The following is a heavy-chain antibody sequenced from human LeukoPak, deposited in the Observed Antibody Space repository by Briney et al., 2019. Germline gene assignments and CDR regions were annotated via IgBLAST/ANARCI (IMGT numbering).Heavy chain of an antibody. J-gene: IGHJ2*01. CDR2: ISSSGSTI. D-gene: IGHD1-26*01. CDR1: GFTFSSYE. Sequence: PGGSLRLSCAASGFTFSSYEMNWVRQAPGKGLEWVSYISSSGSTIYYADSVKGRFTISRDNAKNSLYLQMNSLRAEDTAVYYCAKKRGHSENGGYFDLWGRGTLVTVSS. V-gene: IGHV3-48*03. CDR3: AKKRGHSENGGYFDL.